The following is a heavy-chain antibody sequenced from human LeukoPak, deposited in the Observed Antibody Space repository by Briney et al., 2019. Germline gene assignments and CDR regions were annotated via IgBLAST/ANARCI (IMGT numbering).Heavy chain of an antibody. D-gene: IGHD2-15*01. J-gene: IGHJ4*02. CDR2: IYYSGST. CDR3: GRDGRIEGFDY. Sequence: PSETLSLTRTVSGGSISSYYWSWVRQPPGKGLEWSGYIYYSGSTNYNPSLKSRVTISVDTSKNQFSLKLSSVTAADTAVYYCGRDGRIEGFDYWGQGTLVTVSS. V-gene: IGHV4-59*12. CDR1: GGSISSYY.